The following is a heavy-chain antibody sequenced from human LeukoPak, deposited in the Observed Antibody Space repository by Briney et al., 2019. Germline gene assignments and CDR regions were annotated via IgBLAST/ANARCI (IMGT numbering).Heavy chain of an antibody. CDR1: GFTFSSSW. J-gene: IGHJ4*02. Sequence: PGGSLRLSCAASGFTFSSSWMSWVRQAAGKGVEWVANIKQDGSEKNYVDSVKGGFTISRDNAQHSLYLEMNSLRAEDTAEYYCARDFGPTYWGQGTLVTVSS. CDR3: ARDFGPTY. V-gene: IGHV3-7*01. CDR2: IKQDGSEK. D-gene: IGHD3-16*01.